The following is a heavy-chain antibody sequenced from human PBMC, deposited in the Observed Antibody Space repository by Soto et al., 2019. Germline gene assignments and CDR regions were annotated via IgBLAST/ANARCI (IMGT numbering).Heavy chain of an antibody. Sequence: VQLVQSGNEVQRPGASVKVSWKTSGYTFSSYGIIWVRQAPGQGLEWMGWISGYNGNADYAQKFQGRVLMTTDTSTSTVFMELRNLRSDDTALYYCAREGWLGELLYWGQGSLVTVS. J-gene: IGHJ4*02. V-gene: IGHV1-18*01. CDR2: ISGYNGNA. D-gene: IGHD3-16*01. CDR3: AREGWLGELLY. CDR1: GYTFSSYG.